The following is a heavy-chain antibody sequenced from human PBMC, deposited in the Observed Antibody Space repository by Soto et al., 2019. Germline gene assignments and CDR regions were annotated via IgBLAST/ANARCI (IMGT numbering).Heavy chain of an antibody. D-gene: IGHD1-7*01. J-gene: IGHJ4*01. CDR2: VWYDGTKK. Sequence: VGSLRLSCAASCFMFSSYAMNWVRQAPGKGLEWVAVVWYDGTKKYYSDSVRGRFSVSRDNSKNTVNLQMNSLRAEDTAVYYCVRDRGTGTWYFDYWGQGILVTVSS. CDR1: CFMFSSYA. CDR3: VRDRGTGTWYFDY. V-gene: IGHV3-33*01.